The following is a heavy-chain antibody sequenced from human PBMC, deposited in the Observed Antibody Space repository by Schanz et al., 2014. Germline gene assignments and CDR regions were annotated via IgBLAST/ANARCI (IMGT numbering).Heavy chain of an antibody. V-gene: IGHV1-8*01. D-gene: IGHD6-13*01. J-gene: IGHJ4*02. CDR2: MNSKTGNT. Sequence: QVQLVQSGAEVKKPGASVKVSCKASGYTFTSYDINWVRQATGQGLEWMGWMNSKTGNTGYAQKFQGRVTMTADKSTSTVYMEVSGLRSEDTAVYYCARDGEAAAGCDYWGQGTLVTVSS. CDR3: ARDGEAAAGCDY. CDR1: GYTFTSYD.